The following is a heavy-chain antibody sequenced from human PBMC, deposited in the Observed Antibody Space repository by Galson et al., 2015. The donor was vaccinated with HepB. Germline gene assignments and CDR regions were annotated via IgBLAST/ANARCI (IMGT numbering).Heavy chain of an antibody. CDR2: INPSGGST. Sequence: SVKVSCKASGYTFTSYYMHWVRQAPGQGLEWMGIINPSGGSTSYAQKFQGRVTMTRDTSTSTVYMELSSLRSDDTAVYYCASVAGGFGVFDYWGQGTLVTVSS. CDR1: GYTFTSYY. D-gene: IGHD6-19*01. V-gene: IGHV1-46*01. CDR3: ASVAGGFGVFDY. J-gene: IGHJ4*02.